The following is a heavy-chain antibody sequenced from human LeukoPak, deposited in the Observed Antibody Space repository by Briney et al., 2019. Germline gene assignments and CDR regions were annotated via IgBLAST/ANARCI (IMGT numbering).Heavy chain of an antibody. CDR2: ISYDGSNK. D-gene: IGHD5-12*01. J-gene: IGHJ5*02. CDR1: GFTFSSYG. Sequence: GGSLRLSCAASGFTFSSYGMHWVRQAPGKGLEWVAVISYDGSNKYYADSVKGRFTISRDNTKNTLYLQMNSLRAEDTAVYYCATGYDFGFDPWGQGTLVTVSS. CDR3: ATGYDFGFDP. V-gene: IGHV3-30*03.